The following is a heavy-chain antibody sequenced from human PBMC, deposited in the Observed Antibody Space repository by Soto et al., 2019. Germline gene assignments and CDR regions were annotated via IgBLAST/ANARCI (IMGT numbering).Heavy chain of an antibody. V-gene: IGHV1-18*01. CDR3: ARAVLGFGGTTIRWFDP. Sequence: ASVKVSCKASGYTFTSYGISWVRQAPGQGLEWMGWISAYNGNTNYAQKLQGRVTMTTGTSTRTAYMELRSLRSDETAVYYCARAVLGFGGTTIRWFDPWGQGTLVTVSS. CDR2: ISAYNGNT. J-gene: IGHJ5*02. CDR1: GYTFTSYG. D-gene: IGHD1-7*01.